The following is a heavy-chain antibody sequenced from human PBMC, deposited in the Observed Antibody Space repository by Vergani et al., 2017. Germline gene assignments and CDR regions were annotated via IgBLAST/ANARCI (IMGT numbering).Heavy chain of an antibody. CDR2: INPSGGST. V-gene: IGHV1-46*01. CDR3: ARDPGSSSWYY. D-gene: IGHD6-13*01. Sequence: QVQLVQSGAEVKKPGASVKVSCKASGYTFTSYYMHWVRQAPGQGLEWMGIINPSGGSTSYAQKFQGRVTMTRDTSTSTAYMELRSLRSDDTAVYYCARDPGSSSWYYWGQGTLVTVSS. CDR1: GYTFTSYY. J-gene: IGHJ4*02.